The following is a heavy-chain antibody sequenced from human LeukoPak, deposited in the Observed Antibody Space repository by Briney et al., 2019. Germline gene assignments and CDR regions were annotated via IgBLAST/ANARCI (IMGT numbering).Heavy chain of an antibody. D-gene: IGHD3-9*01. V-gene: IGHV4-59*12. CDR1: GGSISSYY. CDR3: ARADILTGYSAFDI. J-gene: IGHJ3*02. CDR2: IYYSGST. Sequence: SETLSLTCTVSGGSISSYYWSWIRQPPGKGLEWIGYIYYSGSTYYNPSLKSRVTISVDTSKNQFSLKLSSVTAADTAVYYCARADILTGYSAFDIWGQGTMVTVSS.